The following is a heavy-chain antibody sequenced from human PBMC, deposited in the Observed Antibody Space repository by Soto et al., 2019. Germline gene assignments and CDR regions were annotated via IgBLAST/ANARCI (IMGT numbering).Heavy chain of an antibody. CDR2: INAGNGNT. CDR1: GYTFTSYA. J-gene: IGHJ4*02. CDR3: AANVSRYFDWLATFAY. V-gene: IGHV1-3*01. Sequence: GASVKVSCKASGYTFTSYAIHWVRQAPLQMLEWMVCINAGNGNTKYSQKFQGRVTITRDTSASTAYMELSSLRSEDTAVYYCAANVSRYFDWLATFAYWGQGTMVTLSS. D-gene: IGHD3-9*01.